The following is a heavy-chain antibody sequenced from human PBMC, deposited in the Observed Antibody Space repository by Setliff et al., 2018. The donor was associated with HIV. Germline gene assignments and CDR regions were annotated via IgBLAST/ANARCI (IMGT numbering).Heavy chain of an antibody. CDR3: AKGASLVPRRPHFCYFDY. Sequence: GGSLRLSCAAPGLTFKNYWIHWVRQAPGKGLVWVSRINADSSSTTYADSVKGRFTISRDNSKNTLYLQMNRLRADDTAIYYCAKGASLVPRRPHFCYFDYWGQGALVTVSS. CDR2: INADSSST. V-gene: IGHV3-74*01. D-gene: IGHD3-16*02. J-gene: IGHJ4*02. CDR1: GLTFKNYW.